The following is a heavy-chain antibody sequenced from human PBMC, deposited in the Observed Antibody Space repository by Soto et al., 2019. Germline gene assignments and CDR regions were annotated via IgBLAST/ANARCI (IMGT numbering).Heavy chain of an antibody. CDR2: IYYSGST. J-gene: IGHJ5*02. CDR3: ARGLNCSSTSCRNWFHP. Sequence: PSETLSLTCTVSGGSISSGGYYWSWIRQHPGKGLEWIGYIYYSGSTYYNPSLKSRVTISVDTSKNQFSLKLSSVTAADTAVYYCARGLNCSSTSCRNWFHPWGQGTLVTVSS. CDR1: GGSISSGGYY. V-gene: IGHV4-31*02. D-gene: IGHD2-2*01.